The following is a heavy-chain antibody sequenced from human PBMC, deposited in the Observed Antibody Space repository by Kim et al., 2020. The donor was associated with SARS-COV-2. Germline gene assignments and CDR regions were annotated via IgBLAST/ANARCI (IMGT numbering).Heavy chain of an antibody. CDR3: AKEVAYYDSSGYWDY. D-gene: IGHD3-22*01. V-gene: IGHV3-23*01. J-gene: IGHJ4*02. Sequence: DSVKGRFTISRDNSKNTLYLQMNRLRAEDTAVYYCAKEVAYYDSSGYWDYWGQGTLVTVSS.